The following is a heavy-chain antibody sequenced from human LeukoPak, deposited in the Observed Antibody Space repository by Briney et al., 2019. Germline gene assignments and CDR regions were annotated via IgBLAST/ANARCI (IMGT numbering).Heavy chain of an antibody. CDR2: IYYSGST. V-gene: IGHV4-39*01. CDR3: ARHKREWDLRPYYYYGMDV. Sequence: SETLSLTCTVSVGSISSSSYYWGWIRQPPGKGLEWIGSIYYSGSTYYNPSLKSRVTISVDTSKNQFSLKLSSVTAADTAVYYCARHKREWDLRPYYYYGMDVWGQGTTVTVSS. D-gene: IGHD1-26*01. J-gene: IGHJ6*02. CDR1: VGSISSSSYY.